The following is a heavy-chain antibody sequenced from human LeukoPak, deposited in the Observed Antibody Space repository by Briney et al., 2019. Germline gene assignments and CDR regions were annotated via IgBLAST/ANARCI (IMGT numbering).Heavy chain of an antibody. J-gene: IGHJ6*03. CDR2: IIPIFGTA. D-gene: IGHD5-18*01. Sequence: GASVKVSCKASGYTFTSYGISWVRQAPGQGLEWMGGIIPIFGTANYAQKFQGRVTITADKSTSTAYMELSSLRSEDTAVYYCARDRIQLWSKPSYYYYYYYMDVWGKGTTVTVSS. CDR3: ARDRIQLWSKPSYYYYYYYMDV. CDR1: GYTFTSYG. V-gene: IGHV1-69*06.